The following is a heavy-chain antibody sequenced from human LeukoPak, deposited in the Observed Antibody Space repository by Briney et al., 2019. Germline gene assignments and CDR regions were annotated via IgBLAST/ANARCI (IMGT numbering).Heavy chain of an antibody. CDR1: GGSFSANY. CDR2: INHTGRT. V-gene: IGHV4-34*01. D-gene: IGHD6-13*01. CDR3: ARLSSSWYQDWYFDL. Sequence: SETLSLTCAVSGGSFSANYWSWIRQPPGEGPEWIGEINHTGRTNYNPSLKSRVTISVDMSKNQFSLKLSSVTAADTAVYYCARLSSSWYQDWYFDLWGRGTLVTVSS. J-gene: IGHJ2*01.